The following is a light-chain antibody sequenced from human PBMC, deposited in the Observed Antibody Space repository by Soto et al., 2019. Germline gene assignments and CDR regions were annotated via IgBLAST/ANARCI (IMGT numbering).Light chain of an antibody. J-gene: IGKJ1*01. CDR2: GAS. V-gene: IGKV3-20*01. Sequence: EIVMTQSPATLSVSPGERATLSCRASQSVSNNYLAWYQQKPGQAPRLLIYGASNRATGIPDRFSGSGSGTDFTLTISRLEPEDFAVYHCQQYGSSGTFGQGTKVDIK. CDR3: QQYGSSGT. CDR1: QSVSNNY.